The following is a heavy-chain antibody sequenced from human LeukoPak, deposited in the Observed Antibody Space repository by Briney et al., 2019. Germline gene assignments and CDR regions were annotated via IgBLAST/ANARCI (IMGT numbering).Heavy chain of an antibody. D-gene: IGHD4-11*01. CDR1: GFTFDDYA. Sequence: PGGSLRLSCAASGFTFDDYAMHWVRQAPGKGLEWVSGISWNSGSIGYADSVKGRFTISRDNAKNSLYLQMNSLRVEDMALYYCAKGHSNYGPYYFDYWGQGTLVTVSS. V-gene: IGHV3-9*03. CDR2: ISWNSGSI. CDR3: AKGHSNYGPYYFDY. J-gene: IGHJ4*02.